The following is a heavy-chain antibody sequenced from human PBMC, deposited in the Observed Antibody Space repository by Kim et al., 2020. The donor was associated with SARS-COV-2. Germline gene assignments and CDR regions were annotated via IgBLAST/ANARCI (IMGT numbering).Heavy chain of an antibody. V-gene: IGHV3-74*01. CDR3: ARYSGSAFDI. Sequence: AKNADPVKGRFTISRDNAKNTLYLQMNNLRPEDAAVYYCARYSGSAFDIWGQGTMVSVSS. J-gene: IGHJ3*02. D-gene: IGHD1-26*01. CDR2: A.